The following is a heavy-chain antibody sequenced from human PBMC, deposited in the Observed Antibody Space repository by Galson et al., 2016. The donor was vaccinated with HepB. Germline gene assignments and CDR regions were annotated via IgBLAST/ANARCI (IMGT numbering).Heavy chain of an antibody. CDR3: ARIVSLSRTTGSCCPHGMDV. D-gene: IGHD2-15*01. CDR2: INSDGSIT. Sequence: SLRLSCAASGFTFDTYWMHWVRQAPGKGLVWVSRINSDGSITDYADSVKGRFTISSDNAKNTLYLQMNSLRVEDTAVYYCARIVSLSRTTGSCCPHGMDVWGQGTTVTVSS. J-gene: IGHJ6*02. CDR1: GFTFDTYW. V-gene: IGHV3-74*01.